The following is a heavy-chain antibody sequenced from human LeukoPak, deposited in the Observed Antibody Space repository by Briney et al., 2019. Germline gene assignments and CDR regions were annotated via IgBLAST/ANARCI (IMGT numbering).Heavy chain of an antibody. CDR2: ISGSGGST. Sequence: GGSLRLSCAASGFTFSSYAMSWVRQAPGKGLEWVSAISGSGGSTYYADSVKGRFTISRDNSRDTLYLQMNSLRAEDTAVYYCASTGWVRGFDYWGQGTLVAVSS. D-gene: IGHD3-10*01. V-gene: IGHV3-23*01. CDR3: ASTGWVRGFDY. CDR1: GFTFSSYA. J-gene: IGHJ4*02.